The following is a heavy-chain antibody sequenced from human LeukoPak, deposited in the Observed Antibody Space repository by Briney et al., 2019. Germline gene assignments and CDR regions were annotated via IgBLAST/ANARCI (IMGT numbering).Heavy chain of an antibody. CDR3: ARDGYSSGWNIDY. Sequence: PGGSLRLSCAASGFTFSSYSMNWVRQAPGKGLEWVSYISSSSSYIYYADSVKGRFTISRDNAKNSLYLQMNSLRAEDTAVYYCARDGYSSGWNIDYWGQGTLVTVSS. J-gene: IGHJ4*02. D-gene: IGHD6-19*01. V-gene: IGHV3-21*01. CDR2: ISSSSSYI. CDR1: GFTFSSYS.